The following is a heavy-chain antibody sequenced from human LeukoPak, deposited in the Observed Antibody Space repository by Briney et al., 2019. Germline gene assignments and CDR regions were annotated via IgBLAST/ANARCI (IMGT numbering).Heavy chain of an antibody. CDR2: INPIFGTA. D-gene: IGHD4-17*01. V-gene: IGHV1-69*01. CDR3: ARDPYGDYVTGYFQH. J-gene: IGHJ1*01. Sequence: ASVKVSCKASGGTFSSYAISWVRQAPGQGLEWMGGINPIFGTANYAQKFQGRVTITADESTSTAYMELSSLSSEDTAVYYCARDPYGDYVTGYFQHWGQGTLVTVSS. CDR1: GGTFSSYA.